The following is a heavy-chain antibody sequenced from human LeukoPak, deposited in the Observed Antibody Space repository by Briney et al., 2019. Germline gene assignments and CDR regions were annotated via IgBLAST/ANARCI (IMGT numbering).Heavy chain of an antibody. CDR2: INHSGST. CDR1: GGSFSGYY. V-gene: IGHV4-34*01. D-gene: IGHD3-16*02. J-gene: IGHJ4*02. CDR3: ATTYVWGSYRSNAPFDY. Sequence: PSETLSLTCAVYGGSFSGYYWSWIRQPPGKGLEWIGEINHSGSTNYNPSLKSRVTISVDTSKNRFSLKLSSVTAADTAVYYCATTYVWGSYRSNAPFDYWGQGTLVTVSS.